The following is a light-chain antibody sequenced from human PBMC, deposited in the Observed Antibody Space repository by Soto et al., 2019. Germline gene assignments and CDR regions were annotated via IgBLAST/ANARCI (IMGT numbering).Light chain of an antibody. CDR2: ATS. CDR3: QEGYSSRWT. CDR1: QNIRSY. J-gene: IGKJ1*01. V-gene: IGKV1-39*01. Sequence: DIQMTQSPSSLSASVGDRVNITCRASQNIRSYLNWYQQKPGKAPQLLIYATSSLQTGVPSRFSARGSGKDFRLVISDLQPEDSATYYCQEGYSSRWTSGRGTKVEI.